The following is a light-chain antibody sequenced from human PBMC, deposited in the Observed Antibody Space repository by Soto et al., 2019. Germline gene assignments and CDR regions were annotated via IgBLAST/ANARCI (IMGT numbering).Light chain of an antibody. Sequence: IVMTQSPATLSVSPGERATLSCRVSQAISDNLAWYQHKPGQAPRLLIYGASTRATGIPVRFSGSGSGTEFTLTITSLQFEDFAVYYCQEYNDWRPITFGGGTKVDIK. CDR2: GAS. CDR3: QEYNDWRPIT. J-gene: IGKJ4*01. CDR1: QAISDN. V-gene: IGKV3-15*01.